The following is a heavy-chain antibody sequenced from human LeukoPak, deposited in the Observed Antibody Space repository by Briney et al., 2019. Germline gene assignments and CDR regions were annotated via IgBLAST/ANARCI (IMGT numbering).Heavy chain of an antibody. D-gene: IGHD1-26*01. CDR2: INPNSGGT. V-gene: IGHV1-2*02. CDR3: ASKKSGSYPIDY. Sequence: ASVKVSCKASGYTFTGYYMHWVRQAPGQGLEWMGWINPNSGGTSSAQRFQGRVTMTRDTSISTAYMELSRLRSDDTAVYYCASKKSGSYPIDYWGQGTLVTVSS. J-gene: IGHJ4*02. CDR1: GYTFTGYY.